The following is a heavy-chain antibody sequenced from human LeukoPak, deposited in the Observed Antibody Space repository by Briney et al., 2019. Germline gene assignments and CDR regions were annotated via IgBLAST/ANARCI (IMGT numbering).Heavy chain of an antibody. CDR2: IIPTTGLA. J-gene: IGHJ4*02. Sequence: SVKVSCKASGGTFSNLAISWVRQASGQGLEWMGRIIPTTGLANYAQKFQGRVTITADKSTSTAYMELSSLRSEDTAVYYCARAPPRLDGYILYYWGQGTLVTVSS. D-gene: IGHD5-24*01. CDR3: ARAPPRLDGYILYY. V-gene: IGHV1-69*04. CDR1: GGTFSNLA.